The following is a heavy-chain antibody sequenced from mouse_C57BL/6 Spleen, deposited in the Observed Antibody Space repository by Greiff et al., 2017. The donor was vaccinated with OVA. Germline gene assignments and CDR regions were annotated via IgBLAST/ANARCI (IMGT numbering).Heavy chain of an antibody. Sequence: EVKLMESGGGLVKPGGSLKLSCAASGFTFSDYGMHWVRQAPEKGLEWVAYISSGSSTTYYADTVKGRFTISRDNAKNTLFMQMPSLRSEDTAMYYGARGGYYYVSYYAMDYWGKGTSVTVSS. V-gene: IGHV5-17*01. CDR3: ARGGYYYVSYYAMDY. D-gene: IGHD1-1*01. CDR2: ISSGSSTT. CDR1: GFTFSDYG. J-gene: IGHJ4*01.